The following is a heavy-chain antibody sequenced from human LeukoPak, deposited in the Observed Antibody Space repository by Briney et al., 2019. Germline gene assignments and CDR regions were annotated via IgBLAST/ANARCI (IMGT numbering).Heavy chain of an antibody. J-gene: IGHJ4*02. CDR3: AKDRRVSGYYYVRNCDY. Sequence: GGSPRLSCAASGFTFSSYWMSWVRQAPGKGLEWVSAISGSGGSTYYADSVKGRFTISRDNSKNTLYLQMNSLRAEDTAVYYCAKDRRVSGYYYVRNCDYWGQGTLVTVSS. D-gene: IGHD3-22*01. CDR1: GFTFSSYW. CDR2: ISGSGGST. V-gene: IGHV3-23*01.